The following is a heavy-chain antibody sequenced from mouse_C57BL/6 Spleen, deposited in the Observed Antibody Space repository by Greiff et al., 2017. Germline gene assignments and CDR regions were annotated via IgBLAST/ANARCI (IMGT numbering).Heavy chain of an antibody. CDR3: AIRGPYYKDSMDY. CDR2: INPSTGGT. Sequence: VQLQQSGPELVKPGASVKISCKASGYSFTGYYMNWVKQSPEKSLEWIGEINPSTGGTTYNQKFKAKATLTGDKSSSTAYMQLKSLTSEDSAVYYCAIRGPYYKDSMDYWGQGTSVTVSS. D-gene: IGHD2-12*01. CDR1: GYSFTGYY. J-gene: IGHJ4*01. V-gene: IGHV1-42*01.